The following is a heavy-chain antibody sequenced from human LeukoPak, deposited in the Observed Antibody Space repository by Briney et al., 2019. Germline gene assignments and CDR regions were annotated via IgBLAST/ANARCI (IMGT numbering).Heavy chain of an antibody. CDR1: GFTFSSYW. J-gene: IGHJ3*02. CDR2: INSDGSST. D-gene: IGHD1-26*01. CDR3: AEGGSYNRGAFDI. Sequence: GGSLRLSCAASGFTFSSYWMHWVRQAPGKGLVWVSRINSDGSSTSYADSVKGRFTISRDNSKNTLYLQMNSLRAEDTAVYYCAEGGSYNRGAFDIWGQGTMVTVSS. V-gene: IGHV3-74*01.